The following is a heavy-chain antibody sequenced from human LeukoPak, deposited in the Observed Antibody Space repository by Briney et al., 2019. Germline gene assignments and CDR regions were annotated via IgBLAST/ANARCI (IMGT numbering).Heavy chain of an antibody. D-gene: IGHD3-3*01. V-gene: IGHV3-21*01. CDR2: ISSSSSYM. Sequence: GGSLRLSCAASGFTFSSYSMNWVRQAPGKGLEWVSSISSSSSYMYYADSVKGRFTISRDNAKNSLYLQMNSLRAEDTAVYYCARDGATTIFGVVTFDYWGQGTLVTVSS. CDR1: GFTFSSYS. CDR3: ARDGATTIFGVVTFDY. J-gene: IGHJ4*02.